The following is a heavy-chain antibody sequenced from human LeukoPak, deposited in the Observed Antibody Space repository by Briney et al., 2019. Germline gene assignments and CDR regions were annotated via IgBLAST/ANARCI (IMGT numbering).Heavy chain of an antibody. Sequence: ASVKVSCKASGYTFTGYYMHWVRQAPGQGLEWMGWINPNSGGTNYAQKFQGRVTMTRDTSISTAYMELSRLRSDDTAVYYCARDIVVVPAAPDAFDIWGQGTMVTVSS. CDR2: INPNSGGT. V-gene: IGHV1-2*02. D-gene: IGHD2-2*01. CDR3: ARDIVVVPAAPDAFDI. CDR1: GYTFTGYY. J-gene: IGHJ3*02.